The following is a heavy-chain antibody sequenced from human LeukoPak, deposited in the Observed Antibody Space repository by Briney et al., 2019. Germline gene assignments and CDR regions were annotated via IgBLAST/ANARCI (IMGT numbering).Heavy chain of an antibody. V-gene: IGHV3-21*01. CDR1: GFTFRAYP. D-gene: IGHD2-15*01. J-gene: IGHJ3*02. CDR2: ISSSSSSI. Sequence: GGSLRLSCAASGFTFRAYPMNWVRQAPGRGLEWVSYISSSSSSILYADLVKGRFTISRDNAKNSLYLQMNMLRAEDTAVYYCARDPVYRNGSSCYSLDIWGQGTMVTVSS. CDR3: ARDPVYRNGSSCYSLDI.